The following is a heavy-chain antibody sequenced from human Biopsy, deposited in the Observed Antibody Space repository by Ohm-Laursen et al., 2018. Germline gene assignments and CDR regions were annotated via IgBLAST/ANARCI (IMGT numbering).Heavy chain of an antibody. J-gene: IGHJ6*02. CDR3: VRDSGILNYGNFKYYHYYGMDV. V-gene: IGHV4-59*02. D-gene: IGHD4-11*01. Sequence: SQTLSLTCTVSGDSGTKYYWSWIRQPPGKGLEWIVHIYYSEITNSNPSLQSRVFISVDTSRNQDFLTLSSVTAADTAVYYSVRDSGILNYGNFKYYHYYGMDVWGQGTKVTVSS. CDR2: IYYSEIT. CDR1: GDSGTKYY.